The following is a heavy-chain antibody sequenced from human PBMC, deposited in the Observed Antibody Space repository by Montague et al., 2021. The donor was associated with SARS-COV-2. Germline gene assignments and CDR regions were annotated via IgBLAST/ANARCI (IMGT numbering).Heavy chain of an antibody. CDR1: GFTVSSNY. CDR3: ARAPGSSYSSGWYDYYYGMDV. J-gene: IGHJ6*02. V-gene: IGHV3-66*01. Sequence: SLSLSFSASGFTVSSNYMSWVRQAPGKGLEWVSVIYSGSGSTYYADSVKGRFTISRDISKNTLYLQMNSLRAEDTAVYYCARAPGSSYSSGWYDYYYGMDVWGQGTTVTVSS. D-gene: IGHD6-19*01. CDR2: IYSGSGST.